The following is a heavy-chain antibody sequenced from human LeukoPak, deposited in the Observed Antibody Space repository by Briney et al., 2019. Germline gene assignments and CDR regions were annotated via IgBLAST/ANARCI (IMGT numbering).Heavy chain of an antibody. CDR2: ISDSGPNT. CDR1: GFTFSTYA. D-gene: IGHD5/OR15-5a*01. Sequence: GGSLRLFCAASGFTFSTYAMIWVRQAPGRGLEWISAISDSGPNTYYADSVKGRFTISRDNSRSTLYLQLNSLRAEDTATYFCAKDVSPRPWYFYLWGRGTLVTVSS. V-gene: IGHV3-23*01. CDR3: AKDVSPRPWYFYL. J-gene: IGHJ2*01.